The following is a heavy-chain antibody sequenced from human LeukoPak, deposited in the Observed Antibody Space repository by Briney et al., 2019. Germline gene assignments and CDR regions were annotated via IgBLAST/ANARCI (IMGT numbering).Heavy chain of an antibody. CDR3: ARGGFNWFGSWGSPFNY. Sequence: SETLSLTCTVSGGSISSYYWSWIRQPPGKGLEWIGYIYYSGSTNYNPSLKSRVTISVDTSKNQFSLKPSSVTAADTAVYYCARGGFNWFGSWGSPFNYWGQGTLVTVSS. CDR2: IYYSGST. V-gene: IGHV4-59*01. J-gene: IGHJ4*02. CDR1: GGSISSYY. D-gene: IGHD3-10*01.